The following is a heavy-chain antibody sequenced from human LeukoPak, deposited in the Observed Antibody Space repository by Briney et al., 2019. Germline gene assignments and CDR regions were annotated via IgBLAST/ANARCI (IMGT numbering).Heavy chain of an antibody. CDR3: AKGYCSGSCYNGLDY. CDR2: IRFDGTNK. J-gene: IGHJ4*02. D-gene: IGHD2-15*01. Sequence: GGSLGLSCAASGFTFSTYGMHWVRQAPGKGLEWVAFIRFDGTNKYYADSVKGRFAISRDSPKNTLYLQMNSLRAEDTAVYYCAKGYCSGSCYNGLDYWGQGTLVTVSS. V-gene: IGHV3-30*02. CDR1: GFTFSTYG.